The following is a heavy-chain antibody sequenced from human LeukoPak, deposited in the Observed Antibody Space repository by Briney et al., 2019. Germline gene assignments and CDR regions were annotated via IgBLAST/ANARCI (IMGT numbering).Heavy chain of an antibody. CDR1: GFTFSSYA. D-gene: IGHD3-22*01. CDR3: AKGTGLLRRGYFDY. J-gene: IGHJ4*02. CDR2: ISGSGGST. V-gene: IGHV3-23*01. Sequence: GGSLRLSCAASGFTFSSYAMSWVRQAPGKGLEWVSAISGSGGSTHYADSVKGRFTISRDNSKNTLYLQMNSLRAEDTAVYYCAKGTGLLRRGYFDYWGQGTLVTVSS.